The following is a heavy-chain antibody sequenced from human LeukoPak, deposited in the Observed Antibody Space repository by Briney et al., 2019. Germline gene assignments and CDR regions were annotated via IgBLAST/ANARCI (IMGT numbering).Heavy chain of an antibody. D-gene: IGHD3-22*01. CDR1: GGTFSSYT. CDR3: AFDYYDSSGYSDY. CDR2: ISPILGIA. V-gene: IGHV1-69*02. Sequence: ASVKVSCKASGGTFSSYTISWVRQAPGQGLEWMGRISPILGIANYAQKFQGRVTITADKSTSTAYMELSSLRSEDTAVYYCAFDYYDSSGYSDYWGQGTLVTVSS. J-gene: IGHJ4*02.